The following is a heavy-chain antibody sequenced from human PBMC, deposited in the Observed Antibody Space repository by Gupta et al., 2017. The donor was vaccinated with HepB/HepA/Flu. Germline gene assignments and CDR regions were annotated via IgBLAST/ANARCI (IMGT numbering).Heavy chain of an antibody. D-gene: IGHD3-22*01. Sequence: EVQLLESGGGLVQPGGSLRLSCAASGFPFSSYYMTWLRQAPGKGLEWVSVIETNGATDDADSVKGRFAISRDNSKNTVYLQMNSLRAEETAIYYCVTPLGYHDASTGYSDYWGQGTLVTVSS. CDR1: GFPFSSYY. V-gene: IGHV3-66*01. CDR3: VTPLGYHDASTGYSDY. J-gene: IGHJ4*02. CDR2: IETNGAT.